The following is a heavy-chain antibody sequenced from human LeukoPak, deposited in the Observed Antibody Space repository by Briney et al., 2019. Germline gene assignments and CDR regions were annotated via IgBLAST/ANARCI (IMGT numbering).Heavy chain of an antibody. J-gene: IGHJ4*02. D-gene: IGHD3-9*01. CDR2: ISSSGRTI. Sequence: GGSLRLSCAASGSTFSSYEMNWVRQAPGKGLEWVSYISSSGRTIYYAASVKGRFHISRHNTKNSLYLQMNSLRGEDRAVYYCAGGGRDSFFDYWGQGTLVTVSS. CDR1: GSTFSSYE. CDR3: AGGGRDSFFDY. V-gene: IGHV3-48*03.